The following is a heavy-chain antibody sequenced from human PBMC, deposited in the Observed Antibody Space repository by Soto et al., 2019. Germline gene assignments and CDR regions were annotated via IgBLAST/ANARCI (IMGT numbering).Heavy chain of an antibody. CDR2: INTDGSNT. CDR3: AREFCSGGNCYTYYFDH. J-gene: IGHJ4*02. CDR1: GLTFNRYW. Sequence: GSLRLSCAACGLTFNRYWMHWVRHAPGNGLVWVSHINTDGSNTNYADSVKGRFTISRDNAKSTLFLQMNSLRDEDTAVYYCAREFCSGGNCYTYYFDHWGQGIPVTVSS. D-gene: IGHD2-15*01. V-gene: IGHV3-74*01.